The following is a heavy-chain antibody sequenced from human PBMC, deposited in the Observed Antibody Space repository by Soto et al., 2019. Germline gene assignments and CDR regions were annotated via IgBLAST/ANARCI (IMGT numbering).Heavy chain of an antibody. Sequence: QVQLQESGPGLVKPSGTLSLTCAVSSGSISSSNWWSWVRQPPGTGLEWIGEIYHSGSTNYNPSLKSRVTISVDKSKNQFSLKLSSVTAADTAVYYCANRIAAADYYFDYWGQGTLVTVSS. CDR2: IYHSGST. V-gene: IGHV4-4*02. J-gene: IGHJ4*02. CDR3: ANRIAAADYYFDY. D-gene: IGHD6-13*01. CDR1: SGSISSSNW.